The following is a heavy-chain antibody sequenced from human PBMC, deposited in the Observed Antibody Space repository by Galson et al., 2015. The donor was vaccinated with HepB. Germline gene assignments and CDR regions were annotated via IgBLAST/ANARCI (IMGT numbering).Heavy chain of an antibody. CDR3: ARGALSDGSCNGCDWPAP. J-gene: IGHJ5*02. Sequence: SLRLSCAASGFTFSDYYMNWIRQVPGKGLGWISYISNGGTATYYADSVKGRFTVSRDNARNSLFLQMNSLRAQDTAVYYCARGALSDGSCNGCDWPAPWGQGSLVPVSS. D-gene: IGHD2-15*01. V-gene: IGHV3-11*01. CDR1: GFTFSDYY. CDR2: ISNGGTAT.